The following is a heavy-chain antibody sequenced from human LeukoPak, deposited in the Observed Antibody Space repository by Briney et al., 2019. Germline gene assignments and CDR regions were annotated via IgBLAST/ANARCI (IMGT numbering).Heavy chain of an antibody. CDR2: IYYSGST. Sequence: PSETLSLTCTVSGGSISSHYWSWIRQPPGKGLEWIGYIYYSGSTNYNPSLKSRVTISVDTSKNQFSLKLSSVTAADTAVYYCARDRTGITMVRGVISYYYYYMDVWGKGTTVTVSS. D-gene: IGHD3-10*01. J-gene: IGHJ6*03. CDR3: ARDRTGITMVRGVISYYYYYMDV. V-gene: IGHV4-59*11. CDR1: GGSISSHY.